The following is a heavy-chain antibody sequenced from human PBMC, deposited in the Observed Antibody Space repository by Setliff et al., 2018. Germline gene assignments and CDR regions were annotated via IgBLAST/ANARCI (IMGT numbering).Heavy chain of an antibody. J-gene: IGHJ3*02. D-gene: IGHD3-22*01. CDR3: ARQYPYYHDSSGYFSPLDDGFDI. Sequence: GESLTLSCKGSGYSFTSYWIGWVRQMPGKGLEWMGIIYPGDSDTRYSPSFQGQVTISADKSISTAYLQWSSLKASDTAMYYCARQYPYYHDSSGYFSPLDDGFDIWGQGTMVTVS. CDR2: IYPGDSDT. V-gene: IGHV5-51*01. CDR1: GYSFTSYW.